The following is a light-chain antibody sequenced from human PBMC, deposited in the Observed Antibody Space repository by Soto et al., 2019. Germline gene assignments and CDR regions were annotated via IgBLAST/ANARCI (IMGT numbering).Light chain of an antibody. CDR3: QQYSSYSRYT. CDR1: QSISSW. Sequence: DIQMTQSPSTLSASVGDRVTITCRASQSISSWLAWYQQKPGKAPILLIYKASSLESVVPSRFSGSGSGTEFTLTISSLQPDDFATYYCQQYSSYSRYTFGQGTKLEIK. V-gene: IGKV1-5*03. CDR2: KAS. J-gene: IGKJ2*01.